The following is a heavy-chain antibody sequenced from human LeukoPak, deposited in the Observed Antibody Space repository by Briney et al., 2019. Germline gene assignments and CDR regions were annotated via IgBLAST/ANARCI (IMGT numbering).Heavy chain of an antibody. CDR1: GYTSTSYD. V-gene: IGHV1-8*03. CDR2: MNPNSGNT. D-gene: IGHD2-8*01. Sequence: ASVKVSCKASGYTSTSYDINWVRQAPGQGLEWMGWMNPNSGNTGYAQKFQGRVTITRNASISTAYMELSSLRSEDTAVYYCARAHCTNGVCYSGYWGQGTLVTVSS. J-gene: IGHJ4*02. CDR3: ARAHCTNGVCYSGY.